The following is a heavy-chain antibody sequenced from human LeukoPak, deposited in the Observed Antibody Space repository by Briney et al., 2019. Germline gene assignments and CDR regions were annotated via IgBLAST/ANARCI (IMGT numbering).Heavy chain of an antibody. CDR2: IYYTGST. CDR3: ARAPYYYASGSYADY. J-gene: IGHJ4*02. V-gene: IGHV4-59*08. CDR1: GGSISNYF. D-gene: IGHD3-10*01. Sequence: PSETLSLTCTVCGGSISNYFWSWIRQPPGKGLEWIAYIYYTGSTNYNPPLKSRVTISVDTSKNQFSLKVSSVTAADTAVYYCARAPYYYASGSYADYWGQGTLVTVSS.